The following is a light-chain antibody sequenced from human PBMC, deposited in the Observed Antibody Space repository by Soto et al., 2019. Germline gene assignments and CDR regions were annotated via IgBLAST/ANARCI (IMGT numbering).Light chain of an antibody. J-gene: IGLJ2*01. CDR1: SSNIGNNY. CDR3: GTWDSSLSADVV. Sequence: QSVLTQPPSVSAAPGQKVTISCSGSSSNIGNNYVSWYQQLPGTAPKLLIYDNNKRPLGIPDRFSGSKSGTSATLGITGLQTGDEADYYCGTWDSSLSADVVFGGGTKVTVL. CDR2: DNN. V-gene: IGLV1-51*01.